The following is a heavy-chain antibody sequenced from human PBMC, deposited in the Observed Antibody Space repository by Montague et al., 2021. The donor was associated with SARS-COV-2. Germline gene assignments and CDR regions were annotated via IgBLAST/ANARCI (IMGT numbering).Heavy chain of an antibody. D-gene: IGHD3-9*01. J-gene: IGHJ4*02. CDR1: GFTFSSYE. CDR2: ISSSGSTI. V-gene: IGHV3-48*03. Sequence: SLRLSCAASGFTFSSYEMNWVRQAPGKGLEWVSYISSSGSTIYYADSVKGRFTISRDNAKNSLYLQMNSLRAEDTAVYYCARVEGWTDYYDILTGYSRNFDYGGKGTLVTIS. CDR3: ARVEGWTDYYDILTGYSRNFDY.